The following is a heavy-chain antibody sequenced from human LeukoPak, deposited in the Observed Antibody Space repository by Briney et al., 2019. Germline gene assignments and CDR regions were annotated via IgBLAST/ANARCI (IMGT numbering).Heavy chain of an antibody. V-gene: IGHV3-23*01. J-gene: IGHJ4*02. Sequence: PGGSLRLSCAASGFTFGSYAMSWVRQAPGKGLEWVSVSVIGGRGGTSGDSTYYADTVKGRFTISRDDSNNTLYLQMNNLRVEDTAVYYCAKHRSGIAASGSNYWGQGTLVSVSS. CDR1: GFTFGSYA. CDR3: AKHRSGIAASGSNY. D-gene: IGHD6-13*01. CDR2: IGGRGGTSGDST.